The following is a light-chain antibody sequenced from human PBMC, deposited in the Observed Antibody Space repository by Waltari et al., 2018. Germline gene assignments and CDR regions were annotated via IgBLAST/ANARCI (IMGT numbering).Light chain of an antibody. CDR1: QSVCSS. Sequence: EIVLTQSPATLSLSPGERATLSCRASQSVCSSLGWYQQKPGQAPRLLIYDVSNRATDIPARFSGSGSGTDFTLTISSLEPEDFAVYYCQQRDNWPSITFGQGTRLEIK. V-gene: IGKV3-11*01. CDR3: QQRDNWPSIT. J-gene: IGKJ5*01. CDR2: DVS.